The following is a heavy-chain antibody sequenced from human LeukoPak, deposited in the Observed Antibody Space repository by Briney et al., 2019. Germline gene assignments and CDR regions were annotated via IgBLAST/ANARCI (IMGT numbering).Heavy chain of an antibody. D-gene: IGHD1-1*01. CDR2: ISCSGGRT. J-gene: IGHJ4*02. CDR1: GFTFSSYA. V-gene: IGHV3-23*01. Sequence: PVGSLRLSCAASGFTFSSYAMSWVRESPGKGLEWGATISCSGGRTYHADSVMGRSTIPRDHSKSTLYLQMNSLKAEDTAVYYFAKLGRYDYWGQGTLVTVSS. CDR3: AKLGRYDY.